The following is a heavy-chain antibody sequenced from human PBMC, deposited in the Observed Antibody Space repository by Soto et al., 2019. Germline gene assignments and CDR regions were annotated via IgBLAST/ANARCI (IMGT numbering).Heavy chain of an antibody. CDR3: ARDDGYNERAAFDI. Sequence: ASVKVSCKASGGTFSSYAISWVRQAPGQGLEWMGGIIPIFGTANYAQKFQGRVTITADESTSTAYMELSSLRSEDTAVYYCARDDGYNERAAFDIWGQGTMVTVSS. J-gene: IGHJ3*02. V-gene: IGHV1-69*13. CDR2: IIPIFGTA. CDR1: GGTFSSYA. D-gene: IGHD5-12*01.